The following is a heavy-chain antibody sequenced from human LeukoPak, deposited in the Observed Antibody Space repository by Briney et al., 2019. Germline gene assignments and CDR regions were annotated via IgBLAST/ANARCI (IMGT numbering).Heavy chain of an antibody. J-gene: IGHJ4*02. Sequence: GGSLRLSCAASGFTFSNDWMSWVRQAPGKGLEWVGRIKSKTDGGTTDYAAPVKGRFTISRGDSKNTLYLQMNSLKTEDTAVYYCTTVATIVVVPAASLHCSGGSCYSRTTDYWGQGTLVTVSS. CDR1: GFTFSNDW. CDR3: TTVATIVVVPAASLHCSGGSCYSRTTDY. D-gene: IGHD2-15*01. CDR2: IKSKTDGGTT. V-gene: IGHV3-15*01.